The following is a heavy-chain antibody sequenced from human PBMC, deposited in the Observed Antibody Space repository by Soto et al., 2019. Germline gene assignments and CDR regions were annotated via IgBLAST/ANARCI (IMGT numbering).Heavy chain of an antibody. V-gene: IGHV3-23*01. CDR3: AKDRDLMITFAMPQPYYFDY. CDR1: GFTFSSYA. D-gene: IGHD3-16*01. J-gene: IGHJ4*02. Sequence: GGSLRLSCAASGFTFSSYAMSWVRQAPGKGLEWVSAISGSGGSTYYADSVKGRFTISRDNSKNTLYLQMNSLRAEDTAVYYCAKDRDLMITFAMPQPYYFDYWGQGTLVTVSS. CDR2: ISGSGGST.